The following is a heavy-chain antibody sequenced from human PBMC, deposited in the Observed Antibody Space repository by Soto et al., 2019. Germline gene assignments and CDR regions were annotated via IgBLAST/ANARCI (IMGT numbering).Heavy chain of an antibody. CDR3: ARGVDYYETSGYFSFDS. J-gene: IGHJ4*02. Sequence: SETLSLTCNLSGGSFHNFYWLWIRQPPGKGLEWVGHVHYSGSTNYSPSLNSRATISLDTSKSQLSLKLRSVTAADTAMYFCARGVDYYETSGYFSFDSWGQGIPVTVSS. V-gene: IGHV4-59*01. D-gene: IGHD3-16*01. CDR1: GGSFHNFY. CDR2: VHYSGST.